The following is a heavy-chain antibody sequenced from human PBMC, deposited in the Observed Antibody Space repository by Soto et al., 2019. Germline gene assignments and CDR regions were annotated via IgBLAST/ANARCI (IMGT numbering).Heavy chain of an antibody. CDR2: INHSGST. Sequence: SETLSLTCAVYGGSFSGYYWSWIRQPPGKGLEWIGEINHSGSTNYNPSLKSRVTISVDTSKNQFSLKLSSVTAADTAVYYCARGLPWIMITFGDIGSPYYFDYWGQGTLVTVSS. D-gene: IGHD3-16*01. CDR3: ARGLPWIMITFGDIGSPYYFDY. V-gene: IGHV4-34*01. J-gene: IGHJ4*02. CDR1: GGSFSGYY.